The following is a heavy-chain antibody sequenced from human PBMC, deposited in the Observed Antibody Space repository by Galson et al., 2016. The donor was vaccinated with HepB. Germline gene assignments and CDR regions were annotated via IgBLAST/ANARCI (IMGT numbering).Heavy chain of an antibody. Sequence: SLRLTCAASGFTVSNNYMTWVRQAPGKGLEYVSVICSGGTTYYADSVKGRFTISRANSQNSLFLQMNTLRAEDPAVYFCVRGVYGDHGWFDYWGQGTLVTVSS. D-gene: IGHD4-17*01. CDR1: GFTVSNNY. CDR3: VRGVYGDHGWFDY. CDR2: ICSGGTT. V-gene: IGHV3-66*02. J-gene: IGHJ4*02.